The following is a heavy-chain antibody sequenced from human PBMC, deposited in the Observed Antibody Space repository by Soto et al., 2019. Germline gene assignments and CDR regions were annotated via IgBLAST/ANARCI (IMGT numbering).Heavy chain of an antibody. J-gene: IGHJ3*01. CDR1: GFLFSTYG. V-gene: IGHV3-33*01. CDR2: IWYDGSNK. Sequence: QVQLVESGGGVVQPGRSLRLSCAASGFLFSTYGMHWVRQAPGKGLEWVAVIWYDGSNKYYADFVRGRFTISSDNYKDILDLEMNSLRAEDTVVYYCARAVGPFDFWGQGTMVTVSS. CDR3: ARAVGPFDF.